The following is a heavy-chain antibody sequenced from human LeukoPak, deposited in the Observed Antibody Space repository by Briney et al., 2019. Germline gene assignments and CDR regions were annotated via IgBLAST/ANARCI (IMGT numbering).Heavy chain of an antibody. CDR1: GFTFSSYW. CDR3: ARENLVGATTSFDY. D-gene: IGHD1-26*01. Sequence: PGGSLRLSCAASGFTFSSYWMSWVRQAPGKGLEWVANIKQDGSEKYYVDSVKGRFTISRDNAKNSLYLQMNSLRAEGTAVYYCARENLVGATTSFDYWGQGTLVSVSS. V-gene: IGHV3-7*01. CDR2: IKQDGSEK. J-gene: IGHJ4*02.